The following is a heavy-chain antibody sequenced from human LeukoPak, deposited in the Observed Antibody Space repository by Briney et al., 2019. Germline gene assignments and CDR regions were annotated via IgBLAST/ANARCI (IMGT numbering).Heavy chain of an antibody. D-gene: IGHD6-13*01. CDR1: GDTFRRYS. CDR2: IIPVFRTA. CDR3: ARGEAAAVTSFDS. J-gene: IGHJ4*02. V-gene: IGHV1-69*06. Sequence: EASVKVSCKASGDTFRRYSISWVRQAPGQGPEWLGGIIPVFRTANYAQKFQGRVTITADKSTTTAYMELRSLRSEDTAIYYCARGEAAAVTSFDSWAREPRPPSPQ.